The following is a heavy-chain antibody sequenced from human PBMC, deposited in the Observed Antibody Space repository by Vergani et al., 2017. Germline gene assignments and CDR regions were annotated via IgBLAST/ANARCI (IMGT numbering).Heavy chain of an antibody. CDR2: FNSDGSSI. CDR1: GFTSSSNW. V-gene: IGHV3-74*01. D-gene: IGHD3-16*01. CDR3: GRELGIP. J-gene: IGHJ5*02. Sequence: EVKLVESGGGLVHPGGSLRLSCVGSGFTSSSNWMHSVRPVPGEGLEWVSRFNSDGSSISYAGSVKGRFTIARDNAKNTMYLQMNSLTAEDTAVYYCGRELGIPWSRGTLLTV.